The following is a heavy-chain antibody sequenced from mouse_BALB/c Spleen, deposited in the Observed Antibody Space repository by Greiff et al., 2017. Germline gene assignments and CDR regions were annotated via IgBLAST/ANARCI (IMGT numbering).Heavy chain of an antibody. Sequence: VQLQQSGAELVRPGTSVKVSCKASGYAFTNYLIEWVKQRPGQGLEWIGVINPGSGGTNYNEKFKSKATLTADKSSSTAYMQLSSLTSDDSAVYFCARGIYYYGSSYEYFDYWGQGTTLTVSS. CDR3: ARGIYYYGSSYEYFDY. CDR2: INPGSGGT. J-gene: IGHJ2*01. V-gene: IGHV1-54*03. D-gene: IGHD1-1*01. CDR1: GYAFTNYL.